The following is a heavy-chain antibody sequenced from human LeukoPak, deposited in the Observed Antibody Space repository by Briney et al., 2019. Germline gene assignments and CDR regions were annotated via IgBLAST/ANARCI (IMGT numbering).Heavy chain of an antibody. V-gene: IGHV5-51*01. CDR1: GXSFTSHC. CDR3: TRHIAAAGPDY. CDR2: IYAGDSGT. D-gene: IGHD6-13*01. J-gene: IGHJ4*02. Sequence: KDGESLKISFRGSGXSFTSHCIGWVRQMPGEGLEWMAIIYAGDSGTRISPSFQGQVTISADKSISTAYLQWSSLKASDTAIYYCTRHIAAAGPDYWGQGTLVTVSS.